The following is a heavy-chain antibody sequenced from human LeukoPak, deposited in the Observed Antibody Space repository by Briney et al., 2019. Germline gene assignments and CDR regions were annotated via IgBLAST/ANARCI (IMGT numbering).Heavy chain of an antibody. D-gene: IGHD1-26*01. CDR3: ARDKIVGATHFDY. V-gene: IGHV3-48*01. CDR1: GFTFSNYS. J-gene: IGHJ4*02. CDR2: ISSSSSTI. Sequence: GGSLRLSCAASGFTFSNYSMHWVRQAPGKGLEWVSYISSSSSTIYVADSVKGRFTISRDNAKNSLYLQMNSLRAEDTAVYYCARDKIVGATHFDYWGQGALVTVSS.